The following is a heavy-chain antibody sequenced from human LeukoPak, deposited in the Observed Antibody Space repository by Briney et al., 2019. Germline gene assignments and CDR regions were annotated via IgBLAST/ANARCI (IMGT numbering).Heavy chain of an antibody. CDR2: ISSSASDI. CDR3: AKGSSYYYMDV. CDR1: GFTFSGYA. Sequence: GGSLRLSRVACGFTFSGYAMYWVRQARGKGLEVGSYISSSASDIYYADSVKGRFTISRDNAKSQLYLQMSNVRAEDTAIYHCAKGSSYYYMDVCGKGTTVTVSS. V-gene: IGHV3-21*05. J-gene: IGHJ6*03.